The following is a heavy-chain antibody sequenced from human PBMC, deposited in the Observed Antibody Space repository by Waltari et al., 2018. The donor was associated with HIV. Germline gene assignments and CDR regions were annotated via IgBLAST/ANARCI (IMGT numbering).Heavy chain of an antibody. J-gene: IGHJ4*02. D-gene: IGHD3-10*01. CDR1: GGPFSRHA. CDR2: IIPIFGTA. V-gene: IGHV1-69*01. Sequence: QVQLVQSGAEVKKRGSSVKVSCKAPGGPFSRHAISWVRQAPGQGLEWMGGIIPIFGTANYAQKFQGRVTITADESTSTAYMELSSLRSEDTAVYYCARGGITMVRGVIRDWGQGTLVTVSS. CDR3: ARGGITMVRGVIRD.